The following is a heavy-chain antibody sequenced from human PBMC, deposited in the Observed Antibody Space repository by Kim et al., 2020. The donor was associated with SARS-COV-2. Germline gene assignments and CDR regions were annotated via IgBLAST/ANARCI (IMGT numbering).Heavy chain of an antibody. CDR2: IYSGGNT. V-gene: IGHV3-53*01. CDR1: GFTVSNNY. CDR3: ARGGGKTPFDY. D-gene: IGHD3-16*01. Sequence: GGSLRLSCAASGFTVSNNYMTWVRQAPGKGLEWVSLIYSGGNTNYSDAVKGRFTISRDNFKNTLYLQMNSLRAEDTAVYYCARGGGKTPFDYCGQGTLGT. J-gene: IGHJ4*02.